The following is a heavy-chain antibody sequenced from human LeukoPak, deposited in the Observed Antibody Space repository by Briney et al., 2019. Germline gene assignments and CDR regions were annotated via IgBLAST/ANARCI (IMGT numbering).Heavy chain of an antibody. V-gene: IGHV3-23*01. CDR2: ISGSGGST. Sequence: GGSLRLSCAASGFTFSSYAMSWVRQAPGKGLEWVSAISGSGGSTYYADSVKGRFTISRDNSKNTLYLQMNSLRAEDTAVYYCAKGSITMVRGVMGYYYMDVWGKGTTVTVSS. J-gene: IGHJ6*03. CDR1: GFTFSSYA. D-gene: IGHD3-10*01. CDR3: AKGSITMVRGVMGYYYMDV.